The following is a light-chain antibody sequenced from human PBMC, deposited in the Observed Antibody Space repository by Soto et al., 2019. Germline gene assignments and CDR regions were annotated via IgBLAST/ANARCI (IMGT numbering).Light chain of an antibody. Sequence: EIVMTHSPATLSVSPWEGATLSSSASQSVGSSLAWYQQEPGQAPRLLIYGASTRATGIPARFSGSGSGTEFTLTISSLQSEDFAVYYCQQYNNWPPITFGQGTRLEIK. CDR3: QQYNNWPPIT. CDR1: QSVGSS. V-gene: IGKV3-15*01. CDR2: GAS. J-gene: IGKJ5*01.